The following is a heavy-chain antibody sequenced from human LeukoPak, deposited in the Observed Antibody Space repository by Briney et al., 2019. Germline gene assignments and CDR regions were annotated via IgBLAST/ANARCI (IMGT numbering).Heavy chain of an antibody. Sequence: SETLSLTCAVHGGSFSGYYWTWIRQPPGKGLEWIGEINQSGTTNYNPSLKSRVTISVDTSKNQFSLKLSSVTAADTAVYYCASRPNYDFWSGYLYYFDYWGQGTLVTVSS. J-gene: IGHJ4*02. D-gene: IGHD3-3*01. CDR1: GGSFSGYY. CDR2: INQSGTT. CDR3: ASRPNYDFWSGYLYYFDY. V-gene: IGHV4-34*01.